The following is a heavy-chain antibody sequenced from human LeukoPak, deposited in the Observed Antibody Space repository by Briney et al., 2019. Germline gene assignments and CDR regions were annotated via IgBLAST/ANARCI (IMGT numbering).Heavy chain of an antibody. CDR2: ISSSSSTI. V-gene: IGHV3-48*01. J-gene: IGHJ4*02. CDR3: ARDPPGDY. CDR1: GFTFSSYS. Sequence: QPGGSLRLSCAASGFTFSSYSMNWVRQAPGKGLEWVSYISSSSSTINYADSVKGRFTISRDNAKNSLYLQMDSLRAEDTAVYSCARDPPGDYWGQGTLVTVSS.